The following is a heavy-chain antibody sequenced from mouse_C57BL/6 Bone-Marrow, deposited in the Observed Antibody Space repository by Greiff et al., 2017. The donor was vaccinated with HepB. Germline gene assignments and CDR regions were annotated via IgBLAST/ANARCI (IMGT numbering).Heavy chain of an antibody. CDR3: ARANYYGSSHWYFDV. V-gene: IGHV5-2*01. J-gene: IGHJ1*03. CDR2: INSDGGST. D-gene: IGHD1-1*01. Sequence: EVQVVESGGGLVQPGESLKLSCESNEYEFPSHDMSWVRKTPEKRLELVAAINSDGGSTYYPDTMERRFIISRDNTKKTLYLQMSSLRSEDTALYYCARANYYGSSHWYFDVWGTGTTVTVSS. CDR1: EYEFPSHD.